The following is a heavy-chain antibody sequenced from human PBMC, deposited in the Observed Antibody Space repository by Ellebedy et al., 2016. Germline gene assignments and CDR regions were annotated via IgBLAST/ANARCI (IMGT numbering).Heavy chain of an antibody. D-gene: IGHD2-21*01. CDR2: ISSTSDYI. CDR1: GFSFSIYS. CDR3: ASPSRINHYYMDV. J-gene: IGHJ6*03. V-gene: IGHV3-21*01. Sequence: GGSLRLSXAASGFSFSIYSMIWVRQAPGKGLEWVSSISSTSDYISYADSVKGRFTISRDNAKNSLYLRMNSLRAEDTAVYYCASPSRINHYYMDVWGKGTTVTVSS.